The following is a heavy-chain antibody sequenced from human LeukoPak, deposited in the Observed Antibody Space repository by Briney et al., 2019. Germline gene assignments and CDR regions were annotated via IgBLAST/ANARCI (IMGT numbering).Heavy chain of an antibody. D-gene: IGHD3-3*01. CDR1: GGSISSSNW. CDR3: ARDGPGIGVVDLNWFDS. Sequence: PSGTLSLTCAVSGGSISSSNWWSWVRQPPGKGLEWIGEIYHSGSTNYNPSLKSRVTISVDKSKNQFSLKLSSVTAADTAVYYCARDGPGIGVVDLNWFDSWGQGTLVSVSS. J-gene: IGHJ5*01. V-gene: IGHV4-4*02. CDR2: IYHSGST.